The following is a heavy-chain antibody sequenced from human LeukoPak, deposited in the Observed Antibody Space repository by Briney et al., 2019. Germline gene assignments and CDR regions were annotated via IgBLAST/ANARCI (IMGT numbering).Heavy chain of an antibody. CDR3: ARADRTTVAYYGMDV. CDR2: IYHSGST. Sequence: SETLSLTCAVSGGSISSSNWWSWVRQPPGKGREWIGEIYHSGSTNYNPSLKSRVTISVDKSKNQFSLKLSSVTAADTAVYYCARADRTTVAYYGMDVWGQGTTVTVSS. CDR1: GGSISSSNW. V-gene: IGHV4-4*02. D-gene: IGHD4-23*01. J-gene: IGHJ6*02.